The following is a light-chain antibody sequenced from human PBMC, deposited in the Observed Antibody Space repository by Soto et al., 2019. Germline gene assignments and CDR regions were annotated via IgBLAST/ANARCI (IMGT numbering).Light chain of an antibody. CDR3: QQRSNWTLT. CDR1: QSVSSY. CDR2: DAS. J-gene: IGKJ4*01. Sequence: EIVLTQSRRTLSLSPLEGVGLXCRASQSVSSYLAWYQQKPGQAPRLLIYDASNTATGIPARFSGSGSGTDFTLTISSLEPEDFAVYYCQQRSNWTLTFGGGTKVDIK. V-gene: IGKV3-11*01.